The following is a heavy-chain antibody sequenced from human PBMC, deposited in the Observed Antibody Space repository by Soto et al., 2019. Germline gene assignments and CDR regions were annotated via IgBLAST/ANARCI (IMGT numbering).Heavy chain of an antibody. D-gene: IGHD5-18*01. Sequence: QVQLQESGPGLVKPSETLSLTCTGSGGSISSYYWSGIRQPPGKGLEWIGYIYYSGSTKYNPSLKSRVTISVDTSKNQFSLKLNSVTAADTAVYYCARGRGDTAMAWYYWGQGTLVTVSS. CDR1: GGSISSYY. J-gene: IGHJ4*02. V-gene: IGHV4-59*01. CDR3: ARGRGDTAMAWYY. CDR2: IYYSGST.